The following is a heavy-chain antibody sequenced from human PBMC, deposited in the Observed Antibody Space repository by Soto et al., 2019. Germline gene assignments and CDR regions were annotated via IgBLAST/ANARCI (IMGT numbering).Heavy chain of an antibody. D-gene: IGHD5-18*01. CDR3: ARGLKVYGYSYGFGNY. Sequence: SETLSLTCAVYGGSFSGYYWSWIRQPPGKGLEWIGEINHSGSTNYNPSLKSRVTISVDTSKNQFSLKLSSVTAADTAVYYCARGLKVYGYSYGFGNYWGQGTLVTVSS. J-gene: IGHJ4*02. CDR2: INHSGST. CDR1: GGSFSGYY. V-gene: IGHV4-34*01.